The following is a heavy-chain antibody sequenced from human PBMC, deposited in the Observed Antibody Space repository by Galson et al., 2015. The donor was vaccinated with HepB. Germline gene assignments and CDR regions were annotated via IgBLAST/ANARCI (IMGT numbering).Heavy chain of an antibody. CDR3: AKDCYYGSSGYYKNHFDY. J-gene: IGHJ4*02. D-gene: IGHD3-22*01. Sequence: SLRLSCAASGFTFSSYAMSWVRQAPGQGLEWVSAISGSGGSTYYADSVKGRFTISRDNSKNTLYLQMNSLRAEDTAVYYCAKDCYYGSSGYYKNHFDYWGQGTLVTVSS. CDR1: GFTFSSYA. CDR2: ISGSGGST. V-gene: IGHV3-23*01.